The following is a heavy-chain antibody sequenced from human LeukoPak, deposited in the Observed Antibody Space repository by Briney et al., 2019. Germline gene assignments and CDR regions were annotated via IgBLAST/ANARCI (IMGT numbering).Heavy chain of an antibody. V-gene: IGHV3-20*04. CDR3: ARTSDSNWFDP. D-gene: IGHD1-26*01. Sequence: GGSLRLSCAVPGFTFDDYGMSWVRQGPGKGLEWVSGINWNGGNTGYADSVKGRFTIFRDNAKNSLYLEMDSLRVEDTALYYCARTSDSNWFDPWGQGTLVTVSS. CDR2: INWNGGNT. J-gene: IGHJ5*02. CDR1: GFTFDDYG.